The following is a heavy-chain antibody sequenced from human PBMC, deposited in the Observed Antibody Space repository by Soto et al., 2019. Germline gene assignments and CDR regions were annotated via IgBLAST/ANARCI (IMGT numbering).Heavy chain of an antibody. CDR2: IYSGGST. J-gene: IGHJ6*02. CDR1: GFTVSSNY. Sequence: GGSLRLSCAASGFTVSSNYMSWVRQAPGKGLEWVSVIYSGGSTHYADSVRGRFTISRDNSKNTLYLQMKSLRAEDTAVYYCARDPPATRHGMDVWGQGTTVTVSS. V-gene: IGHV3-53*01. CDR3: ARDPPATRHGMDV.